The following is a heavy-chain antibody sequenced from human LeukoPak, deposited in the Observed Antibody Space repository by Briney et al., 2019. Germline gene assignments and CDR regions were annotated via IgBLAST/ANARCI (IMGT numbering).Heavy chain of an antibody. CDR3: ARDLRSWYFHYGRDV. V-gene: IGHV3-23*01. Sequence: PGGSLRLSCAASGFTFSSYAMSWVRQTPRKGLEWVSGISGSGGSTYYADSVKGRFTISRDNSKNTLYLQMNSLRAEDTAVYYCARDLRSWYFHYGRDVWAKGPRVPVS. CDR1: GFTFSSYA. J-gene: IGHJ6*04. D-gene: IGHD6-13*01. CDR2: ISGSGGST.